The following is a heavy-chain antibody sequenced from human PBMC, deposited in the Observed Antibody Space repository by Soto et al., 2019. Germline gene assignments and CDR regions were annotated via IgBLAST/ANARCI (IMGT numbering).Heavy chain of an antibody. J-gene: IGHJ4*02. CDR3: AKGHPGSNYDFWGPFDY. D-gene: IGHD3-3*01. Sequence: GGSLRLSCAASGFTFSSYAMSLVRQAQGKGLEWVSAISGSGGSTYYADSVKGRFTISRDNSKNTLYLQMNSLRAEDTAVYYCAKGHPGSNYDFWGPFDYWGQGTLVTVSS. CDR1: GFTFSSYA. V-gene: IGHV3-23*01. CDR2: ISGSGGST.